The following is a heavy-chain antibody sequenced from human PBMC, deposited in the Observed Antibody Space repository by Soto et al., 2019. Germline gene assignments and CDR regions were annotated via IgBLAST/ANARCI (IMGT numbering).Heavy chain of an antibody. J-gene: IGHJ4*02. D-gene: IGHD1-1*01. V-gene: IGHV3-30*18. Sequence: QVQLVESGGGVVQPGRSLRLSCAASGFTFSSYGMHWVRQAPGKGLEWVAVISYDGSKKYYADSVKGRFTISRDNSKNTLYLQMNSLRAEDTAVYYCAKDGTVIDDWGQGTLVTVSS. CDR3: AKDGTVIDD. CDR2: ISYDGSKK. CDR1: GFTFSSYG.